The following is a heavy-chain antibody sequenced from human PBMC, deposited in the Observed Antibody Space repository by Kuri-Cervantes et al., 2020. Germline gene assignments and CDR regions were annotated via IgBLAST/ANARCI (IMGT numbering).Heavy chain of an antibody. CDR2: ISGSGGST. Sequence: GGSLRLSCAASGFTFSSYAMSWVRQAPGKGLEWVSAISGSGGSTYYADSVKGRFTISRDNAENSLYLQMNSLRAEDTAVYYCARDAKREGQQLELNYLDSWGQGTLVTVSS. J-gene: IGHJ4*02. CDR3: ARDAKREGQQLELNYLDS. CDR1: GFTFSSYA. V-gene: IGHV3-23*01. D-gene: IGHD6-13*01.